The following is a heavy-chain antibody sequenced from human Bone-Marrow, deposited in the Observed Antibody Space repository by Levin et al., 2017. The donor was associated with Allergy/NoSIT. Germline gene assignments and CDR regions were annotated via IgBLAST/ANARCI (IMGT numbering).Heavy chain of an antibody. Sequence: GESLKISCAASGFTFSSYAMTWVRQAPGKGLEWVSGLRGSGDSTYYADSVKGRFTVSRDNSKNTLFLQMNSLRDEDTAVYYCAKDRDYGERSGVFDYWGQGTLVTVSS. CDR2: LRGSGDST. CDR1: GFTFSSYA. D-gene: IGHD4-17*01. CDR3: AKDRDYGERSGVFDY. V-gene: IGHV3-23*01. J-gene: IGHJ4*02.